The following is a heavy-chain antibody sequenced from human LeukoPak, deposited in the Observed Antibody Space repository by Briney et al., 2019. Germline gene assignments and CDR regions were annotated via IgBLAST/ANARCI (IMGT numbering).Heavy chain of an antibody. D-gene: IGHD3-10*01. Sequence: GASVKVSCKASGYTFTGYYMHWVRQAPGQGLEWMGWINPNSGGTNYAQKFQGRVTMTRDTSISTAYMELSRLRSDDTAVYYCARGRYYGSGFNEDWGQGTLVTVSS. CDR3: ARGRYYGSGFNED. CDR2: INPNSGGT. CDR1: GYTFTGYY. J-gene: IGHJ4*02. V-gene: IGHV1-2*02.